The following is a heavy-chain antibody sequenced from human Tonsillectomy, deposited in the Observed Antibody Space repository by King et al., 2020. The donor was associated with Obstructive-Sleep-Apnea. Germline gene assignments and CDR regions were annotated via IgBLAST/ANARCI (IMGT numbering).Heavy chain of an antibody. V-gene: IGHV3-9*01. Sequence: VQLVESGGGLVQPGRSLRLSCAASGFSFGDYAMHWVRQAPGKGLEWVSGVYWSSGKIDFADSVKGRFTISRDNAKNSLYLQMNSLRAEDTALYYCVKDRAGGVPDAFDIWGQGTMVTVSS. J-gene: IGHJ3*02. CDR3: VKDRAGGVPDAFDI. CDR1: GFSFGDYA. CDR2: VYWSSGKI. D-gene: IGHD3-16*01.